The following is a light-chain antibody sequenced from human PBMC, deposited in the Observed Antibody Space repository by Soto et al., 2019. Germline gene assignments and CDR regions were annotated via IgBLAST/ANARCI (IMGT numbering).Light chain of an antibody. Sequence: QSALTQPPSATGNLGQRVTTFCSGRSSNIGSNYIYWFQQLPGTAPKLLMYRSNQRPSGVPDRFSGSKSGTSASLAISGLRSEDEADYYSAAWDDSLSGPVFGTGPKVTVL. CDR1: SSNIGSNY. CDR2: RSN. J-gene: IGLJ1*01. V-gene: IGLV1-47*01. CDR3: AAWDDSLSGPV.